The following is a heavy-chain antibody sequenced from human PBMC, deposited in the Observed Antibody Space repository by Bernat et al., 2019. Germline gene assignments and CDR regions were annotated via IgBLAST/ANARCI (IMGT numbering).Heavy chain of an antibody. V-gene: IGHV3-23*01. CDR3: AKGRGRTVTTYFDY. J-gene: IGHJ4*02. D-gene: IGHD4-17*01. Sequence: EVQLLESGGGLVQPGGSLRLSCAASGFTFSSYAMSWVRQAPGKGLEWVSAISGSGGSTYYADSVKGRFTISRDNSKSTLNLQMNSLRAEDTAVYYCAKGRGRTVTTYFDYWGQGTLVTVSS. CDR2: ISGSGGST. CDR1: GFTFSSYA.